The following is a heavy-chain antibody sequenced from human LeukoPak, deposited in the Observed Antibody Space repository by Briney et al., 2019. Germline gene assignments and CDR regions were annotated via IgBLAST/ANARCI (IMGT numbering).Heavy chain of an antibody. CDR3: TTEETYSYGFNYFGY. CDR2: IKSKTDGGTT. Sequence: PGGSLRLSCAASGFTFSNAWMSWVRQAPGKGLEWVGRIKSKTDGGTTDYAAPVKGRFTISRDDSKNTLYLQMNSLKTEDTAVYYCTTEETYSYGFNYFGYWGQGTLVTVSS. CDR1: GFTFSNAW. V-gene: IGHV3-15*01. J-gene: IGHJ4*02. D-gene: IGHD5-18*01.